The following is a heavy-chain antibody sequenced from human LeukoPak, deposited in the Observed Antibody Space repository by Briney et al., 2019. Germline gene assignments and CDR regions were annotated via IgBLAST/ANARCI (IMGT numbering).Heavy chain of an antibody. V-gene: IGHV3-33*01. CDR3: ARVFSGSGSTGSFDY. J-gene: IGHJ4*02. CDR2: IWSDGSGE. D-gene: IGHD3-3*01. Sequence: GGSLRLSCAASGFTFSSHAMHWVRQAPGKGLEWVAVIWSDGSGEYYAESVEGRFTISRDNSKITLYLHVGRLRAEDTAVYYCARVFSGSGSTGSFDYWGQGTLVTVSS. CDR1: GFTFSSHA.